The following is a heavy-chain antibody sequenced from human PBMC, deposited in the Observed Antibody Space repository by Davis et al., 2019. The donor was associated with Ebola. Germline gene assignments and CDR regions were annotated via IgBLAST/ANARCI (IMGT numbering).Heavy chain of an antibody. V-gene: IGHV2-70*11. J-gene: IGHJ6*02. CDR3: ARSMVRGVNLYYYGMDV. CDR2: IDWDDDK. CDR1: GFSLSTSGMC. Sequence: SGPTLVNPTQTLTLTCTFSGFSLSTSGMCVSWIRQPPGKALEWLARIDWDDDKYYSTSLKTRLTISKDTSKNQVVLTMTNMDPVDTATYYCARSMVRGVNLYYYGMDVWGQGTTVTVSS. D-gene: IGHD3-10*01.